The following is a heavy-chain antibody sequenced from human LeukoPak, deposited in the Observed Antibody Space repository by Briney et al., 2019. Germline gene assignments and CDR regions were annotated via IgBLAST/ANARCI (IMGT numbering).Heavy chain of an antibody. V-gene: IGHV4-34*01. CDR2: INHSGST. D-gene: IGHD3-16*02. CDR3: ARGLIGYYFDY. CDR1: GGSFSGYY. J-gene: IGHJ4*02. Sequence: PSETLSLTCAVHGGSFSGYYWSWIRQPPGKGLEWIGEINHSGSTNYNPSLKSRVTISVDTSKNQFSLKLSSVTAADTAVYYCARGLIGYYFDYWGQGTLVTVSS.